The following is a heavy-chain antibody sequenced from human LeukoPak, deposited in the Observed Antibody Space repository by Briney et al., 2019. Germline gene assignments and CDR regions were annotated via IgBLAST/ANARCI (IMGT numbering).Heavy chain of an antibody. Sequence: ASVKVSCKASGYTFTGYYMHWVRQAPGQGLEWMGWINPNSGGTNYAQKFQGWVTMTRDTSISTAYMELSRLRSDDTVVYYCAMLDTAMGTDYWGQGTLVTVSS. D-gene: IGHD5-18*01. CDR1: GYTFTGYY. J-gene: IGHJ4*02. CDR2: INPNSGGT. V-gene: IGHV1-2*04. CDR3: AMLDTAMGTDY.